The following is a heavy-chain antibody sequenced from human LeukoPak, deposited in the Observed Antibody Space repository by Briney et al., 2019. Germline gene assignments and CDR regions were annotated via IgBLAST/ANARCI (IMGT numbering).Heavy chain of an antibody. V-gene: IGHV4-34*01. Sequence: SETLSLTCAVYGGSFSGYYWSWIRQPPGKGLEWIGEINHSGSTNYNPSLKSRVTISVDTSKNQFSLKLSSVTAADTAVYYCARAGRGYNYGFVPSEVDYYYYYMDVWGKGTTVTVSS. CDR1: GGSFSGYY. CDR3: ARAGRGYNYGFVPSEVDYYYYYMDV. J-gene: IGHJ6*03. D-gene: IGHD5-18*01. CDR2: INHSGST.